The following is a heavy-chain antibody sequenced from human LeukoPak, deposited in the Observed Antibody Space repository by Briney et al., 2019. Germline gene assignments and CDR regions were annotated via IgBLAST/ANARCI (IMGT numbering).Heavy chain of an antibody. J-gene: IGHJ3*02. V-gene: IGHV1-69*05. CDR3: ARILYRRGYCSGSSCYEDAFDI. D-gene: IGHD2-2*01. CDR1: GGTFSSYA. CDR2: IVPIFGTS. Sequence: ASVKVSCKASGGTFSSYAISWVRQAPGQGLEWMGGIVPIFGTSNYAQKFQGRVTITTDESTSTAYMELSSLRSEDTALYYCARILYRRGYCSGSSCYEDAFDIWGQGTMVTVSS.